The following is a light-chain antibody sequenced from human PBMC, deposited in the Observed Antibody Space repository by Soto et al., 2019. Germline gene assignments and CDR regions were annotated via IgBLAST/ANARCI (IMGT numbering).Light chain of an antibody. CDR2: DVI. CDR1: SSDVGGYNY. V-gene: IGLV2-14*01. Sequence: QSALTQPASVSGSPGQSITISCTGTSSDVGGYNYVSWYQQHPGKAPNLMVYDVINRPSGVSNRFSSSKSGNTASLTISRLQAEDEADYYSSSYTTSSTLFGTGTKLTVL. CDR3: SSYTTSSTL. J-gene: IGLJ1*01.